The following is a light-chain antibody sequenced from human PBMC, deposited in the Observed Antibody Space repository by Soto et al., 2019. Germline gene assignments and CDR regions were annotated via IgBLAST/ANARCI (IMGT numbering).Light chain of an antibody. CDR2: LAS. J-gene: IGKJ3*01. CDR3: QHYYSSPS. CDR1: QSVLSSSDNKNY. V-gene: IGKV4-1*01. Sequence: DIVMTQSPDSLAVSLGERATINCKSSQSVLSSSDNKNYLAWYQQKPGQPPKLLIYLASTRESGVPDRFSGSGSGTDFPLTISRLQAEDVAVYYCQHYYSSPSFGPGTKVDIK.